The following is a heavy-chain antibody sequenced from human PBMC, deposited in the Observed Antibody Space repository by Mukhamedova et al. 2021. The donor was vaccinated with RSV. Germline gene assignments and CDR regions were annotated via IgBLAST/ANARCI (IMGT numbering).Heavy chain of an antibody. J-gene: IGHJ4*02. D-gene: IGHD1-20*01. V-gene: IGHV4-59*08. CDR1: IISYF. CDR3: ARLYNWTPYYFDY. Sequence: IISYFWSCIRQPPGKGLEWIGYIYYTGSTNYNSSLKSRVTISVDTSKNQFSLKLSSVTAADTAMYYCARLYNWTPYYFDYWGQGT. CDR2: IYYTGST.